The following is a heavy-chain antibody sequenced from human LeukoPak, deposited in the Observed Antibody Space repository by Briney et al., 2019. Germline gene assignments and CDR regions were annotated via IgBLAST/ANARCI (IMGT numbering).Heavy chain of an antibody. V-gene: IGHV3-74*01. CDR2: INTDGSST. CDR1: GFTFSSYW. D-gene: IGHD5-12*01. Sequence: GGSLRLSCAASGFTFSSYWMHWVRQAPGKGLVWVSRINTDGSSTSYADSVKGRFTISRDNAKSSLYLQMNSLRAEDTAVYYCVREVYSGYEGSWFDPWGQGTLVTVSS. J-gene: IGHJ5*02. CDR3: VREVYSGYEGSWFDP.